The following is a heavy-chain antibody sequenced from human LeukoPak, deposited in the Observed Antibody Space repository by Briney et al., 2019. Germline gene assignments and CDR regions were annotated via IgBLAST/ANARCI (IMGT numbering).Heavy chain of an antibody. D-gene: IGHD4-17*01. CDR1: GGTFSSYA. V-gene: IGHV1-69*05. Sequence: VSCKASGGTFSSYAISWVRQAPGQGLEWMGRIIPICGTANYAQKFQGRVTITTDESTSTAYMELSSLRSEDTAVYYCAGYGDYDYWGQGTLVTVSS. CDR2: IIPICGTA. J-gene: IGHJ4*02. CDR3: AGYGDYDY.